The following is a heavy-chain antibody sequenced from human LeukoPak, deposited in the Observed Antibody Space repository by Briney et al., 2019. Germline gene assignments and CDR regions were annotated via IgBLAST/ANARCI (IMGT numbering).Heavy chain of an antibody. CDR1: GGSFSGYY. CDR3: ASNRRITIFGVVNYYYYYYGMDV. J-gene: IGHJ6*02. V-gene: IGHV4-34*01. D-gene: IGHD3-3*01. Sequence: SETLSLTCAVYGGSFSGYYRSWIRQPPGKGLEWIGEINHSGSTNYNPSLKSRVTISVDTSKNQFSLKLSSVTAADTAVYYCASNRRITIFGVVNYYYYYYGMDVWGQGTTVTVSS. CDR2: INHSGST.